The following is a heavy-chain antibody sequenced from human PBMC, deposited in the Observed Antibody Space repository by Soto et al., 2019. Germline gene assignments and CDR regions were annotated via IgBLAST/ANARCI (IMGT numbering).Heavy chain of an antibody. CDR3: ARSGDVPPYSFDY. Sequence: EVQLVVSGGGLVQPGGSLRLSCAASGFTFSSYSMNWIRQAPGKGLEWVSYISSSSPTIYYADSVKGRFTISRDNAKNSLYLQMNSLGDEDTAVYYCARSGDVPPYSFDYWGQGTLVTVSS. V-gene: IGHV3-48*02. CDR1: GFTFSSYS. CDR2: ISSSSPTI. J-gene: IGHJ4*02. D-gene: IGHD3-10*01.